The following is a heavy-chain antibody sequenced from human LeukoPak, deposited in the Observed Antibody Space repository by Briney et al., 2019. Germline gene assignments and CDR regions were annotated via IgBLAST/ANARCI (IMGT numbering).Heavy chain of an antibody. V-gene: IGHV3-21*01. CDR2: IDISGTSM. CDR3: ARPSRSGYSTGWPDY. D-gene: IGHD6-19*01. Sequence: AGRSLRLSCAASGFTFDDYTMHWVRQAPGKGLEWVSCIDISGTSMYYADSVKGRFTISRDNAKNSLFLQMHSLRAEDTAVYYCARPSRSGYSTGWPDYWGQGTMVSVSS. J-gene: IGHJ4*02. CDR1: GFTFDDYT.